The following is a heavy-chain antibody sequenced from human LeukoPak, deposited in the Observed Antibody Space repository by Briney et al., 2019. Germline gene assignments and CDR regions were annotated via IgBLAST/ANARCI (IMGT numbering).Heavy chain of an antibody. CDR3: ASMGSFDGSGSYGNWFDP. J-gene: IGHJ5*02. Sequence: GGSLRLSCAASGFTFSSYSINWVRQAPGKGLEWVSSISSSSSFIYYADSVKGRFTISRDNAKNSLYLQMNSLRAEDTAVYYCASMGSFDGSGSYGNWFDPWGQGSLVTVSS. CDR1: GFTFSSYS. V-gene: IGHV3-21*01. CDR2: ISSSSSFI. D-gene: IGHD3-10*01.